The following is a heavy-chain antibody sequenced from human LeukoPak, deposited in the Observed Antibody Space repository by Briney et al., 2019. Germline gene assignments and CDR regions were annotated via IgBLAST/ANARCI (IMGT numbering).Heavy chain of an antibody. J-gene: IGHJ4*02. CDR1: GFTFSSYA. CDR2: ISGSGGST. D-gene: IGHD6-19*01. V-gene: IGHV3-23*01. Sequence: GGSLRLSCAASGFTFSSYAMSWVRQAPGKGLEWVSAISGSGGSTYYADSVKGRFTISRDNSKNTLYLQMSSLRAEDTAVYYRAKDYLGAAVAGALDYWGQGALVTVSS. CDR3: AKDYLGAAVAGALDY.